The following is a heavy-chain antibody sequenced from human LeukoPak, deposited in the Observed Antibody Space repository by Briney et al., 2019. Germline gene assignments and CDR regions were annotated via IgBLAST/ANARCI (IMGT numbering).Heavy chain of an antibody. Sequence: ASVKVSCKASGYTLSNYGISWVRQAPGQGLEWMGWIRVYNGNANYAQRFQGRVTMTTDTATSTAYMELRSLKSDDTAVYYCARGLSVYRSSPALDSWGQGTLVTVSS. D-gene: IGHD6-6*01. CDR2: IRVYNGNA. CDR1: GYTLSNYG. V-gene: IGHV1-18*01. J-gene: IGHJ4*02. CDR3: ARGLSVYRSSPALDS.